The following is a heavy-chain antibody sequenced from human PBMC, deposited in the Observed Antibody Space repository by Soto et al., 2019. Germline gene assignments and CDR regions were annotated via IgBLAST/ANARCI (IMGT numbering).Heavy chain of an antibody. CDR2: IKSKTDGGTT. CDR3: TTDPRTWYDILTGSPSYFDY. J-gene: IGHJ4*02. CDR1: GFTFSNAW. V-gene: IGHV3-15*07. D-gene: IGHD3-9*01. Sequence: GSLRLSCAASGFTFSNAWMNWVRQAPGKGLEWVGRIKSKTDGGTTDYAAPVKGRFTISRDDSKNTLYLQMNSLKTEDTAVYYCTTDPRTWYDILTGSPSYFDYWGQGTLVTVSS.